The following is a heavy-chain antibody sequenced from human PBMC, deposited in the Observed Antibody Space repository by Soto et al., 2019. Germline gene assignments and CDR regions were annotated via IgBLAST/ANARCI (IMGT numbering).Heavy chain of an antibody. Sequence: EVHLVESGGGLAQPGRSLRLSCVASGFSLDHYAMHWVRQAPGKGLAWVSGISWDSGVIDYADSVRGRFTISRDNAKNSLYLQMTSLRAEDTALYYCVKDNVGVYCSGGSCYFDYWGQGSLVTVSS. CDR2: ISWDSGVI. CDR3: VKDNVGVYCSGGSCYFDY. V-gene: IGHV3-9*01. J-gene: IGHJ4*02. D-gene: IGHD2-15*01. CDR1: GFSLDHYA.